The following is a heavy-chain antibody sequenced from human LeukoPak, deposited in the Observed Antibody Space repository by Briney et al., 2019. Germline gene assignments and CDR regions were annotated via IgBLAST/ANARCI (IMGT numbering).Heavy chain of an antibody. V-gene: IGHV4-59*10. Sequence: SETLSLTCAVYGGSFSGYYWSWMRQPAGKGLEWIGRIHTTGGTNYNPSLKSRVTMSVDTSKNQFSLKLSSVTAADTAVYYCARRCTSSWCFDYWGQGTLVSVSS. CDR1: GGSFSGYY. J-gene: IGHJ4*02. CDR2: IHTTGGT. D-gene: IGHD6-13*01. CDR3: ARRCTSSWCFDY.